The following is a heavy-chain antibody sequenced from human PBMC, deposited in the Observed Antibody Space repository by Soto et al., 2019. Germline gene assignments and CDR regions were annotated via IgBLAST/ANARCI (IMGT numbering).Heavy chain of an antibody. D-gene: IGHD3-3*01. CDR1: GFTFSSYA. Sequence: PGGSLRLSCAASGFTFSSYAMTWVRQAPGKGLEWVSGISGSGGSTYYADSVKGRFTMSRDNSKNTLYLQMNSLRAEDTAVYYCAKAFELRFLERYYFDYWGQGTLVTVSS. J-gene: IGHJ4*02. V-gene: IGHV3-23*01. CDR2: ISGSGGST. CDR3: AKAFELRFLERYYFDY.